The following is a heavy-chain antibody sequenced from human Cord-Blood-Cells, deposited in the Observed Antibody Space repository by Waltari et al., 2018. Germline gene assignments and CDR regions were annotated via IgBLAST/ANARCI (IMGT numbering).Heavy chain of an antibody. J-gene: IGHJ4*02. CDR3: ARHGRWSSSSSFDY. Sequence: EVQLVQSGAEVKKRGESLKISCRDSGYRFPSYWNGWGRRLPGKGLELRGIIYPGDSDTRYSPSFQGQVTISADKSISTAYLQWSSLKASDTAMYYCARHGRWSSSSSFDYWGQGTLVTVSS. CDR2: IYPGDSDT. CDR1: GYRFPSYW. D-gene: IGHD6-6*01. V-gene: IGHV5-51*01.